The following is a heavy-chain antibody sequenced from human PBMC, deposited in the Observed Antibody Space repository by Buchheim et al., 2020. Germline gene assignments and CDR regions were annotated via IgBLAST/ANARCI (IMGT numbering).Heavy chain of an antibody. CDR2: IIPIFGTA. CDR1: GGTFSSYA. D-gene: IGHD2-21*02. CDR3: ARDRQPQIVVVTATQLHYYGMDV. Sequence: QVQLVQSGAEVKKPGSSVKVSCKASGGTFSSYAISWVRQAPGQGLEWMGGIIPIFGTANYAQKFQGRVTITADKSTSTAYLERSSLRSEDTAVYYCARDRQPQIVVVTATQLHYYGMDVWGQGTT. V-gene: IGHV1-69*06. J-gene: IGHJ6*02.